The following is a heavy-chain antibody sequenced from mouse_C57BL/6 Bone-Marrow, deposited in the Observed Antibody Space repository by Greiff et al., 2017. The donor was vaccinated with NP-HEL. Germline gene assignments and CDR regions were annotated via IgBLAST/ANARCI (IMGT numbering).Heavy chain of an antibody. Sequence: EVKLVESGGGLVKPGGSLKLSCAASGFTFSDYGMHWVRQAPEKGLEWVAYISSGSSTIYYADTVKGRFTISRDNAKNTLFLQMTSLRSEDTAMYYCARTLRWLLREFAYWGQGTLVTVSA. V-gene: IGHV5-17*01. CDR2: ISSGSSTI. CDR1: GFTFSDYG. J-gene: IGHJ3*01. CDR3: ARTLRWLLREFAY. D-gene: IGHD2-3*01.